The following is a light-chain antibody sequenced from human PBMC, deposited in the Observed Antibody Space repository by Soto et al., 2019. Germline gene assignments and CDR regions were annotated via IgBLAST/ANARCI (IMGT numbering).Light chain of an antibody. V-gene: IGLV2-8*01. CDR3: SSYAGSNNLV. CDR2: EVS. J-gene: IGLJ1*01. CDR1: SSDVGGYNY. Sequence: QSVLTQPPSASGSPGQSVTISCTGTSSDVGGYNYVSWYQQHPGKAPKLMIYEVSKRPSGVPDRFSGSKSGNTASLTVSGLQHEDEADYYCSSYAGSNNLVFGTGTKLTVL.